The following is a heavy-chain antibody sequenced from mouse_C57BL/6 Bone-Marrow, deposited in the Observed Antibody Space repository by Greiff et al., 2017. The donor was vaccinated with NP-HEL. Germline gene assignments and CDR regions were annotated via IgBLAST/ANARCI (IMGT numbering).Heavy chain of an antibody. V-gene: IGHV12-3*01. CDR2: ITHSGET. CDR1: GFPITSGYS. J-gene: IGHJ2*01. D-gene: IGHD3-2*02. Sequence: VQRVESGPGLVKPSQSLFLTCSITGFPITSGYSWIWIRQSPGKPLEWMGYITHSGETFYNPSLQSPISITRETSKNQFFLQLNSVTTEDTAMYYCAGDSSGYGDFDYWGQGTTLTVSS. CDR3: AGDSSGYGDFDY.